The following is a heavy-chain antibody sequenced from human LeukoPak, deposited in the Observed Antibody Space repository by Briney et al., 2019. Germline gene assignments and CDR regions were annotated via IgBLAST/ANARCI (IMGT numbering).Heavy chain of an antibody. D-gene: IGHD6-13*01. CDR1: GYTFTSYY. CDR2: INPSGGST. CDR3: ARAGSSWYRTFYYYMDV. V-gene: IGHV1-46*01. J-gene: IGHJ6*03. Sequence: GASVKVSCKASGYTFTSYYMHWVRQAPGQGLEWMGIINPSGGSTSYAQKFQGRVTMTRDTSTSTAYMELRSLRSDDTAVYYCARAGSSWYRTFYYYMDVWGKGTTVTISS.